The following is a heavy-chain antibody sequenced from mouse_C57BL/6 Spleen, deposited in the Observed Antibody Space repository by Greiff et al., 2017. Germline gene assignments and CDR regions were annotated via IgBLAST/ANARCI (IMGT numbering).Heavy chain of an antibody. Sequence: QVQLQQPGAELVKPGASVKLSCKASGYTFTSYWMQWVKQRPGQGLEWIGEIDPSDSYTNYNQKFKGKATLTVDTSSSTAYIQLSSLTSEDSAVYYCARSPYGSSYFDYWGQGTTLTVSS. D-gene: IGHD1-1*01. CDR3: ARSPYGSSYFDY. CDR2: IDPSDSYT. CDR1: GYTFTSYW. V-gene: IGHV1-50*01. J-gene: IGHJ2*01.